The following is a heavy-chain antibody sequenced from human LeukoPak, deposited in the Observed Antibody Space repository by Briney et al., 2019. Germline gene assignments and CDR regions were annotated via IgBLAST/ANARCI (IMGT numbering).Heavy chain of an antibody. CDR3: ARRLIAATIDY. D-gene: IGHD6-25*01. CDR2: INHSGST. J-gene: IGHJ4*02. CDR1: GGSFSGYY. V-gene: IGHV4-34*01. Sequence: PSETLSLTCAVYGGSFSGYYWSWIRQPPGKGLEWIGEINHSGSTNYNPSLKSRVTISVDTSKNQFSLKLSSVTAADTALYYCARRLIAATIDYWGQGTLVTVSS.